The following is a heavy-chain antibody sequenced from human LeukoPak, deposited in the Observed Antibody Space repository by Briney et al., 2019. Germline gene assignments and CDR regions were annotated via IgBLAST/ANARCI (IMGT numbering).Heavy chain of an antibody. V-gene: IGHV4-4*07. CDR3: ARVPLYNGYDYLDY. J-gene: IGHJ4*02. CDR2: VYSSGST. Sequence: SETRSLTCTVSGGSVSGSFCSWIRQPAGKGLEWIGRVYSSGSTSYNPSLKSRVTMSIDTSQNQFSLKLNSVTAADTAVYYCARVPLYNGYDYLDYWGQGTLVTVSA. CDR1: GGSVSGSF. D-gene: IGHD5-12*01.